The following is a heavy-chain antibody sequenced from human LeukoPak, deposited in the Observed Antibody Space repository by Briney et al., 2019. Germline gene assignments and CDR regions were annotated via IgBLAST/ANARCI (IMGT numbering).Heavy chain of an antibody. CDR1: GGTFSSYA. CDR3: ARDLRSTVTTPSRGMGY. Sequence: SVKVSCKASGGTFSSYAISWVRQAPGQGLEWMGGIIPIFGTANYAQKFQGRVTITADESTSTAYMELSSLRSEDTAVYYCARDLRSTVTTPSRGMGYWGQGTLVTVSS. D-gene: IGHD4-17*01. CDR2: IIPIFGTA. J-gene: IGHJ4*02. V-gene: IGHV1-69*13.